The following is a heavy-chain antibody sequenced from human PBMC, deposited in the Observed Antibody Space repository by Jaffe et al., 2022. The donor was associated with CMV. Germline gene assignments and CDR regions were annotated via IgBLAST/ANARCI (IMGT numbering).Heavy chain of an antibody. D-gene: IGHD2-21*02. Sequence: EVQLVESGGGLIQPGGSLRLSCAASGFTVSSNYMSWVRQAPGKGLEWVSVIYSGGSTYYADSVKGRFTISRDNSKNTLYLQMNSLRAEDTAVYYCARYGGNRLDYYGMDVWGQGTTVTVSS. CDR1: GFTVSSNY. J-gene: IGHJ6*02. CDR3: ARYGGNRLDYYGMDV. V-gene: IGHV3-53*01. CDR2: IYSGGST.